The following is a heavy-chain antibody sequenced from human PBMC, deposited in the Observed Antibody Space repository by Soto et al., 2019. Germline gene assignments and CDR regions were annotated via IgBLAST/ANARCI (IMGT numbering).Heavy chain of an antibody. D-gene: IGHD6-19*01. CDR3: ATVGGGIAVAGSYYYYCMDV. V-gene: IGHV1-24*01. CDR2: FDPEDGET. J-gene: IGHJ6*02. CDR1: GYTLTELS. Sequence: ASVKLSCKVSGYTLTELSMHWVRQTPGKGLEWMGGFDPEDGETIYAQKFQGRVTMTEDTSTDTAYMELSSLRSEDTAVYYCATVGGGIAVAGSYYYYCMDVWGQGTTVTVSS.